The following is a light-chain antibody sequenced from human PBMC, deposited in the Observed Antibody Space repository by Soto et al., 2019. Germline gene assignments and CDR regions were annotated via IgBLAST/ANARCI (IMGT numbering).Light chain of an antibody. CDR1: QGISSY. CDR2: AAS. V-gene: IGKV1-9*01. J-gene: IGKJ5*01. Sequence: IQLTQSPSSLSASVGDRVTITCRASQGISSYLAWYQQTPGKAPKLLIYAASTLQSGVPSRFSGSGSGTDFTLTISSLEPEDFAVYYCQQRNYWQVTFGQGTRLEI. CDR3: QQRNYWQVT.